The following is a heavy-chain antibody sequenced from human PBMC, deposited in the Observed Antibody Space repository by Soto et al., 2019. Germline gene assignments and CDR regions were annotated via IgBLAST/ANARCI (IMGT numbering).Heavy chain of an antibody. Sequence: QVQLQESGPGLVKPSGTLSLTCAVSSGSISSSNWWSWVRQPPGKGLEWIGESYHSGSTNYNPSLKSRVTISVEESKYQFYLKLSSVTAAETAVYYCARGVLNLVVAATPYYLDYWGQGTLVTASS. J-gene: IGHJ4*02. CDR1: SGSISSSNW. CDR2: SYHSGST. CDR3: ARGVLNLVVAATPYYLDY. V-gene: IGHV4-4*02. D-gene: IGHD2-15*01.